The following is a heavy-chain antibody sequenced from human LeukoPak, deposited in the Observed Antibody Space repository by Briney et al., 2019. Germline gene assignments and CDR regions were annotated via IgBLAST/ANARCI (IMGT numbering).Heavy chain of an antibody. J-gene: IGHJ4*02. CDR2: IWYDGSNK. V-gene: IGHV3-33*08. D-gene: IGHD3-10*01. Sequence: GGSLRLSCIASGFTFSSYWMSWVRQAPGKGLGWVAVIWYDGSNKYYADSVKGRFTISRDNSKNTLYLQMNSLRAEDTAVYYCARDYGSGSYYIDYWGQGTLVTVSS. CDR3: ARDYGSGSYYIDY. CDR1: GFTFSSYW.